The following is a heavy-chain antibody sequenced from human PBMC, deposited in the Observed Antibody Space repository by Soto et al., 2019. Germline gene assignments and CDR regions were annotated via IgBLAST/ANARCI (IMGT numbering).Heavy chain of an antibody. J-gene: IGHJ3*02. CDR3: TTTRPGTNVFDN. CDR1: GITFSNAW. V-gene: IGHV3-15*01. D-gene: IGHD6-13*01. CDR2: IRSKTDGGTT. Sequence: EVQLVESGGGWVDPGGSLRLSCAASGITFSNAWMNWVRKAPGKGLEYIGRIRSKTDGGTTEYGAPVEGRFTVSRDDSKNTLYPQMSGLKNEYTAVYYCTTTRPGTNVFDNWGQWTLVTVSS.